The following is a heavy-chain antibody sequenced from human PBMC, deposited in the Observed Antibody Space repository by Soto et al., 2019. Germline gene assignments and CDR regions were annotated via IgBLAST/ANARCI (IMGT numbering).Heavy chain of an antibody. J-gene: IGHJ5*02. V-gene: IGHV4-61*05. D-gene: IGHD3-22*01. Sequence: PSETLSLTCTVSGGSISSSSYYWDWIRQPPGKGLEWIGYIYYSGSTNYNPSLKSRVTISVDTSKNQFSLKLSSVTAADTAVYYCARARQYYDCEFDPWGQGTLVTVSS. CDR3: ARARQYYDCEFDP. CDR1: GGSISSSSYY. CDR2: IYYSGST.